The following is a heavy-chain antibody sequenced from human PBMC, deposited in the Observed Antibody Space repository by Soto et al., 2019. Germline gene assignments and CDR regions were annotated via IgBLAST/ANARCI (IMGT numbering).Heavy chain of an antibody. CDR3: ARVVNYGDYLMYNWFDP. CDR2: IYYSGST. J-gene: IGHJ5*02. CDR1: GGSISSYY. Sequence: QVQLQESGPGLVKPSETLSLTCTVSGGSISSYYWSWIRQPPGKGLEWIGYIYYSGSTNYNPSLKSRATITVDPAKNQFSLKLCSVTAADTAVYYCARVVNYGDYLMYNWFDPWGQGTLVTVSS. V-gene: IGHV4-59*01. D-gene: IGHD4-17*01.